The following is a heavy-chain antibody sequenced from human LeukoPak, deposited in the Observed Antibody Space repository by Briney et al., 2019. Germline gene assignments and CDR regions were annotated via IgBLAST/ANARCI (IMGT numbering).Heavy chain of an antibody. D-gene: IGHD6-19*01. V-gene: IGHV3-23*01. CDR3: AKALGGSSGWPGGGYYGMDV. CDR2: ISGSGGST. CDR1: GFTFSSYA. Sequence: GGSLRLSCAASGFTFSSYAMSWVRQAPGKGLEWVSAISGSGGSTYYADSVKGRFTISRDNSKNTLYLQMNSLRAEDTAVYYCAKALGGSSGWPGGGYYGMDVWGQGTTVTVSS. J-gene: IGHJ6*02.